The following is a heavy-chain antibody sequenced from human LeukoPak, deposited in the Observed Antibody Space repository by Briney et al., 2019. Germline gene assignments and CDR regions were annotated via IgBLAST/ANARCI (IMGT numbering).Heavy chain of an antibody. CDR3: AREPAAAGKNWFDP. CDR2: ISGSSSPI. J-gene: IGHJ5*02. V-gene: IGHV3-48*04. CDR1: GFTFSGYS. Sequence: GGSLRLSCAASGFTFSGYSMNWVRQAPGKGLEWVSYISGSSSPIFYADSVKGRFTISRDNAKNSLYLQMNSLRAEDTAMYYCAREPAAAGKNWFDPWGQGTLVTVSS. D-gene: IGHD6-25*01.